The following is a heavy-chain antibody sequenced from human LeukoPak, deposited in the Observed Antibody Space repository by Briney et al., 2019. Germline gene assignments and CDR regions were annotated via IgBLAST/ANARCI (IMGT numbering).Heavy chain of an antibody. Sequence: SETLSLTCTVSGGSISSYYWSWLRQPPGKGLEWIGYIYYSGSTNYNPSLKSRVTISVDTSKNQFSLKLSSVTAAGTAVYYCARGQAGRDAFDIWGQGTMVTVSS. V-gene: IGHV4-59*01. D-gene: IGHD6-19*01. CDR2: IYYSGST. J-gene: IGHJ3*02. CDR1: GGSISSYY. CDR3: ARGQAGRDAFDI.